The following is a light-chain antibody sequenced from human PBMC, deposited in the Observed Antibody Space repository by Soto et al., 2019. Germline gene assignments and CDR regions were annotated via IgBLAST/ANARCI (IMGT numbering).Light chain of an antibody. CDR3: CSYAGTLYV. CDR2: DVT. V-gene: IGLV2-11*01. CDR1: SSDVGDYNY. Sequence: QSVLTQPRSVSGSPGQSVTISCTGTSSDVGDYNYVSWYQQHPGKAPKLMIYDVTKRPSGVPDRFSGSKSDNTASLTISGLQAEDEADYHCCSYAGTLYVFGTGTKVTVL. J-gene: IGLJ1*01.